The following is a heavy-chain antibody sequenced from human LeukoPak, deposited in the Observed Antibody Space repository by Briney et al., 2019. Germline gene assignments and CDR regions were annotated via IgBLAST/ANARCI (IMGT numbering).Heavy chain of an antibody. CDR1: GYTFTGYY. Sequence: GASVKVSYKASGYTFTGYYMHWVRQDPRQGLQWMGWIKPNSGDTDYAQKFQGRVTMTRDTSISTVYMELSSLRSDDTAVYYCARADSVPAGDYHYWYMDVWGKGTTVTVSS. CDR3: ARADSVPAGDYHYWYMDV. V-gene: IGHV1-2*02. CDR2: IKPNSGDT. D-gene: IGHD2-2*01. J-gene: IGHJ6*03.